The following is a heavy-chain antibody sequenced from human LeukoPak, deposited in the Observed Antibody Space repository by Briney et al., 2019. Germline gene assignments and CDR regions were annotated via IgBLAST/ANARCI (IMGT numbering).Heavy chain of an antibody. V-gene: IGHV3-7*01. Sequence: GGSLRPSCVASGFTFSRFWMSWVRQAPGKGLEWVANIKQDGSEKNYVDSVKGRFTISRDNAKNSLFLQMNSLRAEDTAVYYCAMGDTFDIWGQGTMVTVSS. CDR2: IKQDGSEK. CDR3: AMGDTFDI. J-gene: IGHJ3*02. CDR1: GFTFSRFW.